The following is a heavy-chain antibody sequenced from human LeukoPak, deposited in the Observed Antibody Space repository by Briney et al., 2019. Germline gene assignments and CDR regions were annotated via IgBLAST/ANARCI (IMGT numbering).Heavy chain of an antibody. D-gene: IGHD3-3*01. J-gene: IGHJ4*02. CDR1: GGTFSSYA. CDR3: ARGPVDFWSGSPNLSDYFDY. Sequence: ASVKVSCKASGGTFSSYAISWVRQAPGQGLEWMGGIIPIFSTANYAQKFQGRVTITADESTSTAYMELSSLRSEDTAVYYCARGPVDFWSGSPNLSDYFDYWGQGTLVTVSS. CDR2: IIPIFSTA. V-gene: IGHV1-69*13.